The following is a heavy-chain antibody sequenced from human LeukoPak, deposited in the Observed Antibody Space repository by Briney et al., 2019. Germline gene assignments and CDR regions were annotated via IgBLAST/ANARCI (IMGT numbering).Heavy chain of an antibody. Sequence: SVKVSCKASEGTFSSYAISWVRQAPGQGLEWMGGSIPIFGTTNYAQKFQGRVTITADESTSTAYMELSSLRSEDTAVYYCARDYSGSGSYYRSYYFDYWGQGTLVTVSS. V-gene: IGHV1-69*13. CDR1: EGTFSSYA. CDR2: SIPIFGTT. J-gene: IGHJ4*02. CDR3: ARDYSGSGSYYRSYYFDY. D-gene: IGHD3-10*01.